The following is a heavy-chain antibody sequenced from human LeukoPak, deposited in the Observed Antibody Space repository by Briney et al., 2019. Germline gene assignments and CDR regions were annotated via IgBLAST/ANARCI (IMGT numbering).Heavy chain of an antibody. CDR2: IYHSGSN. CDR3: ARDKADWDLRRYYYYYGMDV. J-gene: IGHJ6*02. V-gene: IGHV4-4*02. Sequence: PSGTLSLTCAVSGGSIGSSNWGSWVRQPPGKGLVCMGEIYHSGSNNYNPSLKSRVSISVDESKNQFDLKLSSVTAADTAVYYCARDKADWDLRRYYYYYGMDVWGQGTTVTVSS. D-gene: IGHD1-26*01. CDR1: GGSIGSSNW.